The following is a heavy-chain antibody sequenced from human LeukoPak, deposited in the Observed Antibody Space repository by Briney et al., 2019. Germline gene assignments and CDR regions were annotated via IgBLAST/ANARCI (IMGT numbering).Heavy chain of an antibody. J-gene: IGHJ4*02. CDR1: GFTFSSYA. CDR2: ISGSGGSR. V-gene: IGHV3-23*01. Sequence: PGGSLRLSCAASGFTFSSYAMSWVRQAPGKGLEWVSAISGSGGSRYYADSVKGRLTISRENSKNRLYLQINSLRAEDTAVYYCAKDRRLEHDYWGQGTLVTVSS. D-gene: IGHD1-1*01. CDR3: AKDRRLEHDY.